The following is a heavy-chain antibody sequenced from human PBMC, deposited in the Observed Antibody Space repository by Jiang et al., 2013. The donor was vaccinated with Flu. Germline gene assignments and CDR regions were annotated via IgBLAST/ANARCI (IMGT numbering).Heavy chain of an antibody. D-gene: IGHD2-2*01. CDR1: GGTFSSYA. CDR2: IIPTLGIA. CDR3: ARHNDIVVVPAARAYGMDV. V-gene: IGHV1-69*04. J-gene: IGHJ6*02. Sequence: GAEVKKPGSSVKVSCKASGGTFSSYAISWVRQAPGQGLEWMGRIIPTLGIANYAQKFQGRVTITADKSTSTAYMELSSLRSEDTAVYYCARHNDIVVVPAARAYGMDVVGPKGPTVTVSS.